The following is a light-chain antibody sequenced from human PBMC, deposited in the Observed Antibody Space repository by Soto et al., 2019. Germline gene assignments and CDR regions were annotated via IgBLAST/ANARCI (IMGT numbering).Light chain of an antibody. CDR1: QDITNF. Sequence: DIRMTQSPSSLSASVGDRVTITCQASQDITNFLNWYQQKPGKAPKLLVSDASNLETGVPARFSGSGSGTDFTFTIRGLQPEDTATYYCQQYNNTHLNFGGGTKVEIK. J-gene: IGKJ4*01. CDR3: QQYNNTHLN. V-gene: IGKV1-33*01. CDR2: DAS.